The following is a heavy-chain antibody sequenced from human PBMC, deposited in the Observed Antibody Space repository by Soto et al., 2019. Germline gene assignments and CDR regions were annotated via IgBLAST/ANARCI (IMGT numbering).Heavy chain of an antibody. CDR3: ARVTGEYTYGPFDY. V-gene: IGHV3-64*01. CDR1: GFTFSRYA. CDR2: ISNNGGST. J-gene: IGHJ4*02. D-gene: IGHD5-18*01. Sequence: GGSLRLSCAASGFTFSRYAMHWVRQAPGKGLEYVSGISNNGGSTYYANSVKGRFIISRDNSKSTLYLQMGSLRAEDMAVFYCARVTGEYTYGPFDYWGQGTLVTVSS.